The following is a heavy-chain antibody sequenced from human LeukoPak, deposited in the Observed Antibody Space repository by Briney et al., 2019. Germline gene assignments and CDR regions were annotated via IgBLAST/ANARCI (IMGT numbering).Heavy chain of an antibody. Sequence: ASVKVSCKASGYTFTGYYMHWVRQAPGQGLEWMGWISAYNSNTNYAQKLQGRVTMTTDTSTSTAYMELRSLRSDDTAVYYCARVAITIFGVVIYYFDYWGQGTLVTVSS. J-gene: IGHJ4*02. CDR3: ARVAITIFGVVIYYFDY. CDR1: GYTFTGYY. V-gene: IGHV1-18*04. CDR2: ISAYNSNT. D-gene: IGHD3-3*01.